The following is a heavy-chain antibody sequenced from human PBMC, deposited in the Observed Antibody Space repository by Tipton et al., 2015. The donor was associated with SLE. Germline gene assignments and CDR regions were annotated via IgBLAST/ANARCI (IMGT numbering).Heavy chain of an antibody. CDR1: GYSLSSGYY. J-gene: IGHJ4*02. CDR3: ATRGSSSWYFFDY. V-gene: IGHV4-38-2*01. Sequence: TLSLTCSVSGYSLSSGYYWDWIRHSPGKGLGWIGSIYHSGSTHYNPSLKSRVTISADTSKRQFSLKLSSVTAADTAVYYCATRGSSSWYFFDYWGQGTLVTVSS. CDR2: IYHSGST. D-gene: IGHD6-13*01.